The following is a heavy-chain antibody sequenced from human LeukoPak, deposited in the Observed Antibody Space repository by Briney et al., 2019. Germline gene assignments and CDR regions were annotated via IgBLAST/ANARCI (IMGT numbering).Heavy chain of an antibody. CDR2: IRGKTDGGTT. CDR3: TTEDYYYDSSGYYNFDY. V-gene: IGHV3-15*01. CDR1: GFSFSNAW. D-gene: IGHD3-22*01. J-gene: IGHJ4*02. Sequence: GGSLRLSCAAAGFSFSNAWMNWVRQAPGKGLEWVGRIRGKTDGGTTDYAAPVRGRFTISRDDSKNTLYLQMNSLKTEDTAVYFCTTEDYYYDSSGYYNFDYWGQGTLVTVSS.